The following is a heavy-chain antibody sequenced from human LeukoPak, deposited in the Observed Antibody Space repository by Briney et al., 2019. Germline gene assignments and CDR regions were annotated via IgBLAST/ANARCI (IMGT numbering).Heavy chain of an antibody. J-gene: IGHJ3*01. CDR1: GGSTSMYY. CDR3: ARLWRSSGSPTAFDC. D-gene: IGHD1-26*01. Sequence: SETLSLTCNLSGGSTSMYYWSWIRQPAGKGLEWIGYISTSGSTNYNPSLKSRVTISVDASKNQFSLKLSSVTVADTVVYYCARLWRSSGSPTAFDCWVQGRMLTDSS. V-gene: IGHV4-4*09. CDR2: ISTSGST.